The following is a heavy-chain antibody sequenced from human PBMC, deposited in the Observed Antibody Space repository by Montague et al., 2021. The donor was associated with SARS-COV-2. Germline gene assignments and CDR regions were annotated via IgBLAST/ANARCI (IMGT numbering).Heavy chain of an antibody. J-gene: IGHJ5*02. Sequence: SETLSLTCTVSGGSISSYYWSWIRQPPGKGLEWIGYIYYSRSTNYNPSLKSRVTISVDTSKNQFSLKLSSVTAADTAVYYCAWGGDMNWFDPWGQGTLVTVSS. V-gene: IGHV4-59*01. D-gene: IGHD3-16*01. CDR3: AWGGDMNWFDP. CDR2: IYYSRST. CDR1: GGSISSYY.